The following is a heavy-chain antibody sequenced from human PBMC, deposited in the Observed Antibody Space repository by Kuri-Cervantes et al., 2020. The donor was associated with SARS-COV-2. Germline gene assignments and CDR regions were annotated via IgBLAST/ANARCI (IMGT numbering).Heavy chain of an antibody. Sequence: GSLRLSCAVYGGSFSGYYWSWIRQPPGKGLEWIGEINHSGSTNYNPSLKSRVTISVDTSKNQFSLKLSSVTAADTAVYYCARDYGGNYWYFDLWGRGTLVTVSS. CDR2: INHSGST. J-gene: IGHJ2*01. V-gene: IGHV4-34*01. CDR3: ARDYGGNYWYFDL. D-gene: IGHD4-23*01. CDR1: GGSFSGYY.